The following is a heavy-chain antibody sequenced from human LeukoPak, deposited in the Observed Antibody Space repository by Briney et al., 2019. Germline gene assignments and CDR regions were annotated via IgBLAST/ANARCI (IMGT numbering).Heavy chain of an antibody. V-gene: IGHV3-21*04. D-gene: IGHD3-22*01. Sequence: GGSLRLSCAAPGFTFSSYSMNWVRQAPGKGLEWVSSISSSSSYIYYADSVKGRFTISRDNSKNTLYVQVNSLGTEDTAAYYCAKGSYYDSSGSFYFDYWGQGTLVTVSS. CDR2: ISSSSSYI. CDR3: AKGSYYDSSGSFYFDY. J-gene: IGHJ4*02. CDR1: GFTFSSYS.